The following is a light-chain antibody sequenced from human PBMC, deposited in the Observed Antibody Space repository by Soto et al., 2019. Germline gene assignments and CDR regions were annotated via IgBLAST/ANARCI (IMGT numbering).Light chain of an antibody. J-gene: IGKJ1*01. V-gene: IGKV3-20*01. Sequence: EIVLTQSPGTLPLSPGERATLPCRASQSVSSSYLAWYQQKPGQAPRLLIYGASSRATGIPDRFSGSGSGTDFTLTISRLEPEDFAVYYCQQYGSSPRTFGQGTKVDIK. CDR2: GAS. CDR3: QQYGSSPRT. CDR1: QSVSSSY.